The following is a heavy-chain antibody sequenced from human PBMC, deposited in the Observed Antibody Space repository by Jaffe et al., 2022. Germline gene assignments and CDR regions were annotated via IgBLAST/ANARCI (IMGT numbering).Heavy chain of an antibody. CDR1: GFTFGDYA. D-gene: IGHD1-26*01. V-gene: IGHV3-49*04. J-gene: IGHJ4*02. CDR3: TREEVGATPPQY. CDR2: IRSKAYGGTT. Sequence: EVQLVESGGGLVQPGRSLRLSCTASGFTFGDYAMSWVRQAPGKGLEWVGFIRSKAYGGTTEYAASVKGRFTISRDDSKSIAYLQMNSLKTEDTAVYYCTREEVGATPPQYWGQGTLVTVSS.